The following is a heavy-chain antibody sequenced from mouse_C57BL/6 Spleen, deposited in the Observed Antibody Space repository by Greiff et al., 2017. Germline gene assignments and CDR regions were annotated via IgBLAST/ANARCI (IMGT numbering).Heavy chain of an antibody. Sequence: VQLQESGAELVKPGASVKISCKASGYAFSSYWMNWVKQRPGKGLEWIGQIYPGDGDTNYNGKFKGKATLTADKSSSTAYMQLSSLTSEDSAVYFCARSRDYDRGDYWGQGTTRTVSS. CDR1: GYAFSSYW. V-gene: IGHV1-80*01. CDR3: ARSRDYDRGDY. CDR2: IYPGDGDT. J-gene: IGHJ2*01. D-gene: IGHD2-4*01.